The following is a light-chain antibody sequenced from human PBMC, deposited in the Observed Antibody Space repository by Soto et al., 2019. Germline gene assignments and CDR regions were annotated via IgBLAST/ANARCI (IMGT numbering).Light chain of an antibody. Sequence: DIQMTQYPYSLSASVGDRVTITCRASQSISSYLNWYQQKPGKAPKLLIYAASSLQSGVPSRFSGSGSGTDFTLTISSLQPEDFATYYCQQSYSTPPTFGQGTKVDI. CDR2: AAS. J-gene: IGKJ1*01. CDR1: QSISSY. CDR3: QQSYSTPPT. V-gene: IGKV1-39*01.